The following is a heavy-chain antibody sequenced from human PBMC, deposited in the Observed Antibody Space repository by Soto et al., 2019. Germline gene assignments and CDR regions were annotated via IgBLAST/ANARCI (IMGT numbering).Heavy chain of an antibody. CDR1: GGTFSSYA. CDR3: ARDDGEMAPAIDYYYYGGMAV. CDR2: IIPIFGTA. V-gene: IGHV1-69*13. Sequence: SVKVSCKASGGTFSSYAISWVRQAAGQGLEWMGGIIPIFGTANYAQKFQGRVTITADESTSTAYMELSSLRCEGAGVYYCARDDGEMAPAIDYYYYGGMAVWGEGTTVTVSS. D-gene: IGHD3-10*01. J-gene: IGHJ6*04.